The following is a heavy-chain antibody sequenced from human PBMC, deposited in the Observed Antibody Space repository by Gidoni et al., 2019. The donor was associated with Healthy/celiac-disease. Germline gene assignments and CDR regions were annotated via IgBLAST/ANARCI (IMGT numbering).Heavy chain of an antibody. CDR1: GFSLSTSGMC. V-gene: IGHV2-70*15. J-gene: IGHJ3*02. CDR3: ARTPPERDYDDALDI. D-gene: IGHD4-17*01. Sequence: QVTLRESGPALVTPTQTLTLTCTFSGFSLSTSGMCVSWIRQPPGKALEWLARIDWDDDKYYSTSLKTRLTISKNTSKNQGVLTMTNMDPVDTATYYCARTPPERDYDDALDIWGQGTMVTVSS. CDR2: IDWDDDK.